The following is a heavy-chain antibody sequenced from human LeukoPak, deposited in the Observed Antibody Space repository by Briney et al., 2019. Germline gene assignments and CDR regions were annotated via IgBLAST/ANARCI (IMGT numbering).Heavy chain of an antibody. Sequence: GGSLRLSCAAAGFTFRKHWMSWVRQAIGKGLECVAKIKEDGSEKHYVDSVKGRFTISRDNAKNSLYLQMDNLRAEDTAVYYCARDYSGGWNDYWGQGTLVTVSS. CDR3: ARDYSGGWNDY. CDR1: GFTFRKHW. V-gene: IGHV3-7*01. CDR2: IKEDGSEK. D-gene: IGHD1-26*01. J-gene: IGHJ4*02.